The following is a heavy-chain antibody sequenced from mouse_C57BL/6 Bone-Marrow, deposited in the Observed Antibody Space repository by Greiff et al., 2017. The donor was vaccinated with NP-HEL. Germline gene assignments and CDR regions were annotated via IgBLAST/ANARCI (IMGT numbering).Heavy chain of an antibody. Sequence: EVQLQQSGPELVKPGASVKISSKASGYTFTDYYMNWVKQSHGKSLEWIGDINPNNGGTSYNQKFKGKATLTVDKSSSTAYMELRSLTSEDSAVYYCARSDYYGSSPYYFDYWGQGTTLTVSS. CDR1: GYTFTDYY. CDR2: INPNNGGT. CDR3: ARSDYYGSSPYYFDY. D-gene: IGHD1-1*01. V-gene: IGHV1-26*01. J-gene: IGHJ2*01.